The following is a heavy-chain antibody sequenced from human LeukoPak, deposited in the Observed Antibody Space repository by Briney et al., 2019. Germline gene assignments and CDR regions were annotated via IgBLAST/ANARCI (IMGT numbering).Heavy chain of an antibody. J-gene: IGHJ4*02. CDR3: ARHVVTADPYFFDY. Sequence: PSETLSLTCTVSGCSISSSHYYWVWIRQPPGKALEWIGTIYYSGSTYYNPSLKSRVTISVDTSKNHFSLKVNSVTAADTAVYYCARHVVTADPYFFDYWGQGTLVTVSS. V-gene: IGHV4-39*01. CDR1: GCSISSSHYY. D-gene: IGHD2-21*02. CDR2: IYYSGST.